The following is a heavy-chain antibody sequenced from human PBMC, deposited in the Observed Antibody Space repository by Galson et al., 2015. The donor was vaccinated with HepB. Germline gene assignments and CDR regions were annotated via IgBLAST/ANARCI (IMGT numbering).Heavy chain of an antibody. CDR2: TYYRSRWYD. V-gene: IGHV6-1*01. J-gene: IGHJ3*02. Sequence: CAISGDSVSTNSATWNWIRQSPSRGLEWLGRTYYRSRWYDDYAVSVKSRITINSDTSKNPFSLQLNSVTPEDTAVYYCARGVDIRGGAFDIWGQGTMVTVPS. CDR1: GDSVSTNSAT. CDR3: ARGVDIRGGAFDI. D-gene: IGHD2-15*01.